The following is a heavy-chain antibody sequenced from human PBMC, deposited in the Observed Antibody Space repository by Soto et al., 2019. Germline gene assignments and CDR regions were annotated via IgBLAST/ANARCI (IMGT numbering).Heavy chain of an antibody. V-gene: IGHV3-30-3*01. CDR3: ATPAGEVIVVAHLDY. Sequence: RESLRLPCVASGVTLYRSWSAWGRHPPGQGLEWVAVISYGGSNKYYADSVKGRFTISRDNSKNTLYLQMNSLRAEDTAVYYCATPAGEVIVVAHLDYWGQGNLVTVS. CDR2: ISYGGSNK. J-gene: IGHJ4*02. D-gene: IGHD3-22*01. CDR1: GVTLYRSW.